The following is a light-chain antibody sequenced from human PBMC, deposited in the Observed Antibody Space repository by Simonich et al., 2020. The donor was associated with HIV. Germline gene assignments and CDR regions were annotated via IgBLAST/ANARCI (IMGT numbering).Light chain of an antibody. CDR1: QGISKS. J-gene: IGKJ1*01. V-gene: IGKV1-NL1*01. CDR3: QQYNSYSRT. Sequence: DIQMTQSPSSLSASVGDRVTITCRASQGISKSLAWYQQKPGKAPKLLLYGASRLESGVPSRFSGSGSGTEFTLTISSLQPEDFATYYCQQYNSYSRTFGQGTKVEIK. CDR2: GAS.